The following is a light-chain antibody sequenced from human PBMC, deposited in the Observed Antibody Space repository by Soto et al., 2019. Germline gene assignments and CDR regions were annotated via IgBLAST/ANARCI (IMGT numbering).Light chain of an antibody. CDR3: QQYSNYPFT. CDR2: AAS. CDR1: QGISNS. Sequence: AIRRTQSPSSPSTSKGDRVTITCRASQGISNSLALYQQLPGKAPKLLIYAASTLQSGVPSRFSGSGSGTDFTLTISCLQSEDFATYYCQQYSNYPFTFGGGTKVDIK. J-gene: IGKJ4*01. V-gene: IGKV1-8*01.